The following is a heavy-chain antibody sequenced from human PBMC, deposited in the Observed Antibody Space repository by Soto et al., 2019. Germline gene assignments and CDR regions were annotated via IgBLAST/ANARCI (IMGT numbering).Heavy chain of an antibody. CDR1: GGSWSGYY. V-gene: IGHV4-34*01. J-gene: IGHJ6*02. Sequence: SETLSRSCAVYGGSWSGYYWSWIRQPPGKGLEGIGEINHSGSTNYNPSLKSRVTISVDTSKNQFSLKLSSVTAADTAVYYCARGLVRLRLGELSLSGGSAYYYYGMDVWGQGTTVT. D-gene: IGHD3-16*02. CDR2: INHSGST. CDR3: ARGLVRLRLGELSLSGGSAYYYYGMDV.